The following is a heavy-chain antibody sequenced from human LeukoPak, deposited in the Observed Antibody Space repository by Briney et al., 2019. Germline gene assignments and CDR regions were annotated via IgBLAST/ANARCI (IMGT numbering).Heavy chain of an antibody. Sequence: GGSLRLSCAASGFTFGDYAINWVRQAPGKGLEWVSGISWNSGKIGYVDSARGRFTISRDNAKNSVYLQMNSLRAEDTALYYYAKDMGGDYCEYVAIDSWGQGTLVIVSS. CDR3: AKDMGGDYCEYVAIDS. J-gene: IGHJ4*02. D-gene: IGHD4-17*01. CDR2: ISWNSGKI. CDR1: GFTFGDYA. V-gene: IGHV3-9*01.